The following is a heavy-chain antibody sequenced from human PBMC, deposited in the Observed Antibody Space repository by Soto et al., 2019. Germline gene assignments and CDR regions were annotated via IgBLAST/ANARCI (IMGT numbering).Heavy chain of an antibody. CDR1: GFTFSSYA. Sequence: PGGSLRLSCAASGFTFSSYAMSWVRRAPGKGLEWVSAISGSGGSTYYADSVKGRFTISRDNSKNTLYLQMNSLRAEDTAVYYCAKDRVATITGGYFFDYWGQGTLVTVSS. CDR2: ISGSGGST. CDR3: AKDRVATITGGYFFDY. D-gene: IGHD5-12*01. V-gene: IGHV3-23*01. J-gene: IGHJ4*02.